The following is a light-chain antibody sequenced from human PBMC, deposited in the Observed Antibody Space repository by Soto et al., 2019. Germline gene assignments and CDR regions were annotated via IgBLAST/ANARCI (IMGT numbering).Light chain of an antibody. CDR2: DAS. Sequence: DIQMTQSPSSLSASVGDRVTITCQASQDIRNYLNWYQQKPGKAPNLLIYDASNLRAGVPSRFSGSGSGTEFTFTISGLQPEDIATYDCQHYDHLPPLSFGGGTKVEIK. J-gene: IGKJ4*01. V-gene: IGKV1-33*01. CDR1: QDIRNY. CDR3: QHYDHLPPLS.